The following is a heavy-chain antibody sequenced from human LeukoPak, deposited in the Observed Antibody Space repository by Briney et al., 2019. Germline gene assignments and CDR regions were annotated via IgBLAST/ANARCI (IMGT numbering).Heavy chain of an antibody. CDR2: ISAYNGNT. CDR1: GYTFTSYG. Sequence: ASVKVSCKASGYTFTSYGISWVRQAPGQGLEWMGWISAYNGNTNYAQKLQGRVTMTTDTSTSTAYMELRSLRSDDTAVYYCARGEGLQSSLHTLDYWGQGTLVTVSS. D-gene: IGHD5-24*01. CDR3: ARGEGLQSSLHTLDY. V-gene: IGHV1-18*01. J-gene: IGHJ4*02.